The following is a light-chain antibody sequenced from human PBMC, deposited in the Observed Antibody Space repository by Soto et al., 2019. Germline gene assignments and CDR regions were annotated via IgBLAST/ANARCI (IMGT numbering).Light chain of an antibody. V-gene: IGLV1-40*01. CDR2: DNN. CDR1: NSNIGAGYD. CDR3: QSYDSSLSAYV. Sequence: QSVLTQPPSGTGAPGQRITISCTGSNSNIGAGYDVHWYQQLPGTAPHLLIHDNNTRPSGVPDRCSGSKSGTSASRAITGLQAEDEADYYCQSYDSSLSAYVFGTGTKLTVL. J-gene: IGLJ1*01.